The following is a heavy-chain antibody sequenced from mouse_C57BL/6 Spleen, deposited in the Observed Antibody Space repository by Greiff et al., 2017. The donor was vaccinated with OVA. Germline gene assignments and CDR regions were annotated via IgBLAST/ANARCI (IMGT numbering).Heavy chain of an antibody. Sequence: QVQLQQSGAELVRPGASVTLSCKASGYTFTDYEMHWVKQTPVHGLEWIGAIDPETGGTAYNQKFKGKAILTADKSSSTAYMELRSLTSEDSAVYYCTRERTFYYGSSYLYAMDYWGQGTSVTVSS. CDR3: TRERTFYYGSSYLYAMDY. J-gene: IGHJ4*01. CDR1: GYTFTDYE. V-gene: IGHV1-15*01. D-gene: IGHD1-1*01. CDR2: IDPETGGT.